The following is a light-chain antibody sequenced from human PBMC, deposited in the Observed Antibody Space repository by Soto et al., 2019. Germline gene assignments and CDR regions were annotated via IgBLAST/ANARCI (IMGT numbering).Light chain of an antibody. Sequence: DIVMTQTPLSSPVTLGQPASISCRSSQSLVHSDGNTYLSWLQRPGQPPRLLIYKISNRFSGVPDRFSGSGAGTDVTLKSSRVEAEDVGVYSCMQATQFPPYTVGQGTKLEIK. CDR2: KIS. V-gene: IGKV2-24*01. CDR3: MQATQFPPYT. CDR1: QSLVHSDGNTY. J-gene: IGKJ2*01.